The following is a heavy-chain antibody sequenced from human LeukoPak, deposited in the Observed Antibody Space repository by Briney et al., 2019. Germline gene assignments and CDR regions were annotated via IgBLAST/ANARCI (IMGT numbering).Heavy chain of an antibody. CDR3: AKTAIDYSSSWYFPKSYYYGMDV. D-gene: IGHD6-13*01. CDR2: ISYDGRNE. CDR1: GFTLSSQR. V-gene: IGHV3-30*18. J-gene: IGHJ6*02. Sequence: PGRSVSHFCAASGFTLSSQRMLGARQAPGKGLEWVAVISYDGRNEYYADSGRGRFTISRDNCMNTLYLQINSLLAEDMVVYYCAKTAIDYSSSWYFPKSYYYGMDVWGQGTTVTVSS.